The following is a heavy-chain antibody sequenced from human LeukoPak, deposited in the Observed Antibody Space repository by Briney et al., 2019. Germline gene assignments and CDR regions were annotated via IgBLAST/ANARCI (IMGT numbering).Heavy chain of an antibody. Sequence: ASVKVSCKASGYTFTGYYMHWVRQAPGQGLEWMGWINPNSGGTNYAQKFQGRVTMTRDTSISTAYMELSRLRSDDTAVYYCARVTMLLYGPADWYFDLWGRGTLVTVSS. CDR1: GYTFTGYY. D-gene: IGHD2-2*02. CDR3: ARVTMLLYGPADWYFDL. V-gene: IGHV1-2*02. CDR2: INPNSGGT. J-gene: IGHJ2*01.